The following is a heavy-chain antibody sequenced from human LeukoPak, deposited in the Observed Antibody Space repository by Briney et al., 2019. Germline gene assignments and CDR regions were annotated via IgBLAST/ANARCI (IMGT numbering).Heavy chain of an antibody. D-gene: IGHD3-10*01. CDR3: ARGEKPWFGELPITNWFDP. V-gene: IGHV4-61*02. CDR1: GGSISSGSYY. Sequence: SETLSLTCTVSGGSISSGSYYWSWIRQPAGKGLEWIGRIYTSGSTNYNPSLKSRVTISVDTSKNQFSLKLSSVTAADTAVYYCARGEKPWFGELPITNWFDPWGQGTLVTVSS. CDR2: IYTSGST. J-gene: IGHJ5*02.